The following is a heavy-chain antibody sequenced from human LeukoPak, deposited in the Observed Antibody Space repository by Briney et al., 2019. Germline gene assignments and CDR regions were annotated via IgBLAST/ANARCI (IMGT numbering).Heavy chain of an antibody. V-gene: IGHV4-30-2*01. D-gene: IGHD4-23*01. Sequence: PSQTLSLTCTVSGGSISSGGYYWSWIRQPPGKGLEWIGYIYHSGSTYYNPSLKSRVTISVDRSKNQFSLKLSSVTAADTAVYYCARVVVTSTTQGYYYYGMDVWGQGTTVTVSS. CDR3: ARVVVTSTTQGYYYYGMDV. CDR2: IYHSGST. J-gene: IGHJ6*02. CDR1: GGSISSGGYY.